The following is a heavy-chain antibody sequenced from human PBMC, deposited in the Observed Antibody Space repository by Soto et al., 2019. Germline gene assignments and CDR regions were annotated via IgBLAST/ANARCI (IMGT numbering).Heavy chain of an antibody. J-gene: IGHJ6*02. CDR2: LYSGGLT. D-gene: IGHD2-15*01. V-gene: IGHV3-53*01. CDR1: GFTVSNNY. CDR3: ARDRCGRDGTCYQYYYGMDV. Sequence: GGSLRLSCAASGFTVSNNYMHWVRQAPGKGLEWVSVLYSGGLTYYADSVKGRFTISRDSSKNMFFLQMNNLRAEDTAVYFCARDRCGRDGTCYQYYYGMDVWGQGTTVTVSS.